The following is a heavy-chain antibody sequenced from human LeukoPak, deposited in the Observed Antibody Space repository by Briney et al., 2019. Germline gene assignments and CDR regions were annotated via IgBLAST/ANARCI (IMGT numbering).Heavy chain of an antibody. CDR3: ARAGDSERYYFDY. CDR1: GFTFSSYW. J-gene: IGHJ4*02. CDR2: INSDGSST. D-gene: IGHD7-27*01. Sequence: GGSLRLSCAASGFTFSSYWMHWVRQAPGKGLVWVSRINSDGSSTSYADSVKGRFTISRDNAKNTLYLQMNSLRAEDTAVYYCARAGDSERYYFDYWGQGTLVTVSS. V-gene: IGHV3-74*01.